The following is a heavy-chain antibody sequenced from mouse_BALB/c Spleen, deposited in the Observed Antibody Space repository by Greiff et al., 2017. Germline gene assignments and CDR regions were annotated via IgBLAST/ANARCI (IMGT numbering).Heavy chain of an antibody. J-gene: IGHJ3*01. V-gene: IGHV5-12-1*01. CDR3: ARHGYDVAWFAY. CDR1: GFAFSSYD. Sequence: EVMLVESGGGLVKPGGSLKLSCAASGFAFSSYDMSWVRQTPEKRLEWVAYISSGGGSTYYPDTVKGRFTISRDNAKNTLYLQMSSLKSEDTAMYYCARHGYDVAWFAYWGQGTLVTVSA. CDR2: ISSGGGST. D-gene: IGHD2-14*01.